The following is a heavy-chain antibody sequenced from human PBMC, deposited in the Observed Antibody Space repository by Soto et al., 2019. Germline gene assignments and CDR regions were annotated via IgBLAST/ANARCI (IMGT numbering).Heavy chain of an antibody. Sequence: QVPLVQSGAEVKKPGASVKVSCKASGYTFTSYGISWVRQAPGQGLEWMGWISAYNGNTNYAQKLQGRVTMTTDTSTSTAYMELRSLRSDDTAVYYCARETDIVVVPAAITLDYWGQGTLVTVSS. J-gene: IGHJ4*02. D-gene: IGHD2-2*02. CDR2: ISAYNGNT. CDR1: GYTFTSYG. V-gene: IGHV1-18*01. CDR3: ARETDIVVVPAAITLDY.